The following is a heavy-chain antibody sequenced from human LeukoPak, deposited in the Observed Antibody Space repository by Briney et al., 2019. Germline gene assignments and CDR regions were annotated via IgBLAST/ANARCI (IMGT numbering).Heavy chain of an antibody. Sequence: GESLKFSCKGSGYSFTSYWIAWVRQMPGKGLEWMGIIYPGDSDTSSSPSFQGQVTISADKSINTAYLQWSSLKASDNAMYFCARRAVSAEYFQYWGQGTLVTVSS. J-gene: IGHJ1*01. D-gene: IGHD2-8*01. CDR2: IYPGDSDT. CDR3: ARRAVSAEYFQY. CDR1: GYSFTSYW. V-gene: IGHV5-51*01.